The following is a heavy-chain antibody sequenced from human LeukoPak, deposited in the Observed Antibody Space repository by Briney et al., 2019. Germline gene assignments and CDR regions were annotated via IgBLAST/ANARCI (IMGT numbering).Heavy chain of an antibody. CDR2: IYSGGST. V-gene: IGHV3-53*01. J-gene: IGHJ4*02. Sequence: WGSLRLSCAASGFTVSSNYMSWVRQAPGKGLEWVSVIYSGGSTYYADSVKGRFTISRDNSKNTLYLQMNSLGAEDTAVYYCARDTIGEYYFDYWGQGTLVTVSS. CDR3: ARDTIGEYYFDY. D-gene: IGHD5-24*01. CDR1: GFTVSSNY.